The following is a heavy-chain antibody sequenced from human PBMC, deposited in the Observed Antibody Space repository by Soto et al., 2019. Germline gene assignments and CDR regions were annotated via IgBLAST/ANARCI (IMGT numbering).Heavy chain of an antibody. J-gene: IGHJ6*03. CDR3: ARERSGYGFDCYYMDV. V-gene: IGHV3-66*01. CDR1: GFTVSSNY. CDR2: IYSGGRT. Sequence: EVQLVESGGGLVQPGGSLRLSCAASGFTVSSNYMSWVRQAPGKGLEWVSVIYSGGRTYYADSVKGRFTISRDNSKSTLYLQMNSLRSEDTAVYYCARERSGYGFDCYYMDVWGKGTTVTVSS. D-gene: IGHD5-12*01.